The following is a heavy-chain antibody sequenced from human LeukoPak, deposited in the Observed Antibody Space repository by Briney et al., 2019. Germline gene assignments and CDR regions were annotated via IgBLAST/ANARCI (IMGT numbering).Heavy chain of an antibody. V-gene: IGHV1-69*13. Sequence: ASVKVSCKASGGTFSSYAISWVRQAPGQGLEWMGGIIPIFGTANYAQKFQGRVTITADESTSTAYMALSSLRSEDTAVYYCARGPRRRYCSSTSCHLDYWGQGTLVTVSS. CDR3: ARGPRRRYCSSTSCHLDY. D-gene: IGHD2-2*01. J-gene: IGHJ4*02. CDR2: IIPIFGTA. CDR1: GGTFSSYA.